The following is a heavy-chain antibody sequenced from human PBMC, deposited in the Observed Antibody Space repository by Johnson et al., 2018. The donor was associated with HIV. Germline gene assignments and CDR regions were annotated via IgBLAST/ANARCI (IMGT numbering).Heavy chain of an antibody. D-gene: IGHD2-2*01. CDR1: GFSFSSYG. CDR3: ARGIQPDAFDI. Sequence: HVQLVESGGGVVQPGGSLRLSCAASGFSFSSYGMYWVRQAPGKGLEWVAFIRYDGSNKYYADSVKGRFTISRDNSKNTLYVQMNSLRAEDTAVYYCARGIQPDAFDIWGQGTMVTVSS. CDR2: IRYDGSNK. J-gene: IGHJ3*02. V-gene: IGHV3-30*02.